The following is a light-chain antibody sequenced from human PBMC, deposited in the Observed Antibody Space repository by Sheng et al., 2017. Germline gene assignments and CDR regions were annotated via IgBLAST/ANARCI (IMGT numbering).Light chain of an antibody. CDR1: KLGDKY. V-gene: IGLV3-1*01. CDR2: DDS. J-gene: IGLJ2*01. Sequence: SYELTQPPSVSVSPGQTASITCSGDKLGDKYACWYQQKPGQAPVLVVYDDSDRPSGIPERFSGSNSGNTATLTISGVEVGDEADYYCQVWDSSSASFGGGTKLTVL. CDR3: QVWDSSSAS.